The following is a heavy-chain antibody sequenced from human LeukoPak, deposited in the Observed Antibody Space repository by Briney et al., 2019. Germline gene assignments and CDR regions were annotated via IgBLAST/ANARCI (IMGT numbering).Heavy chain of an antibody. CDR1: GYTFISYG. J-gene: IGHJ4*02. Sequence: SVKVSCKASGYTFISYGISWVRQAPGQGLEWMGGIIPIFGTANYAQKFQGRVTITADESTSTAYMELSSLRSEDTAVYYCARERRGIIDYWGQGTLVTVSS. V-gene: IGHV1-69*13. CDR2: IIPIFGTA. D-gene: IGHD3-10*01. CDR3: ARERRGIIDY.